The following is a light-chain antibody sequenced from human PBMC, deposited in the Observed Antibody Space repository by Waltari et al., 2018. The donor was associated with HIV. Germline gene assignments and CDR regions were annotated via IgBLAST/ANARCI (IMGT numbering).Light chain of an antibody. V-gene: IGKV2-24*01. CDR3: LQATKFPRT. CDR2: KVS. J-gene: IGKJ1*01. CDR1: HSLVHSNGNTY. Sequence: IVMTQNPLSSPVTLGQPASISCRSSHSLVHSNGNTYLCMVHQRSGQPPRLPIYKVSNRFSGVPERFSGSGAGTDFTLKISRVEAEDVGIYFCLQATKFPRTFGQGTKVEIK.